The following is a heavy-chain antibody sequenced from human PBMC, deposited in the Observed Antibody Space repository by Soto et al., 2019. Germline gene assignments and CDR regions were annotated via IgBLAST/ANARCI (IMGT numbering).Heavy chain of an antibody. CDR1: GFTFSSYG. CDR3: ARRGYGSRWPNVYMDV. CDR2: ISNNGAHT. Sequence: GGSLRLSCAASGFTFSSYGMHWVRQAPGKGLEYVSGISNNGAHTDYAKSVKGRFTISRDNSENTLYLQMGSLRAEDMALYYCARRGYGSRWPNVYMDVWGKGTTVPVSS. D-gene: IGHD6-13*01. V-gene: IGHV3-64*01. J-gene: IGHJ6*03.